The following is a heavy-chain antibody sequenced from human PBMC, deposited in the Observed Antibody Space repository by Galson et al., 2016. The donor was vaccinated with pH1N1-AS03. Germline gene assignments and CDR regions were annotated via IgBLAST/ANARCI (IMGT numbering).Heavy chain of an antibody. CDR2: FSNSGPTT. CDR3: AKARTDGYSRGLYDS. CDR1: GFTFNSYA. D-gene: IGHD5-24*01. J-gene: IGHJ4*02. V-gene: IGHV3-23*01. Sequence: SLRLSCATSGFTFNSYAMSWVRQVPGKGLEWVSTFSNSGPTTFYADSVQGRFTISTDNSKNILYLQMNSLRVDDSAIYYCAKARTDGYSRGLYDSWGQGTLVTVSS.